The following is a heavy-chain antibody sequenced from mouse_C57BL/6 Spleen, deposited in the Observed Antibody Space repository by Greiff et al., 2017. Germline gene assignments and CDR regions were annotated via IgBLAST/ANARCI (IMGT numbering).Heavy chain of an antibody. J-gene: IGHJ4*01. CDR2: ISSGSSTI. D-gene: IGHD4-1*02. CDR3: ARRGSFNWSYAMDF. Sequence: EVKVVESGGGLVKPGGSLKLSCAASGFTFSDYGMPWVRQAPEKGLEWVAYISSGSSTIYYADTVKGRFTISSANAKNTLFLQMTSLGSEDPAIYYCARRGSFNWSYAMDFWGQGTSVTVSS. V-gene: IGHV5-17*01. CDR1: GFTFSDYG.